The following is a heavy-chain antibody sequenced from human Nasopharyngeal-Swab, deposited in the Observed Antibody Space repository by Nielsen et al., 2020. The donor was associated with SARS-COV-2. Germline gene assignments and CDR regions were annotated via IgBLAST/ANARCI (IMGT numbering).Heavy chain of an antibody. Sequence: GESLKISCVTSGFTFSNYGVNWLRQAPGKGLEWIAYISGSSHIIYHAESVEDRFSISRDNAKSSLFLQMNSVRADDTAVYYCARDRGGPRAAAAFDYWGQGIPVTVSS. V-gene: IGHV3-48*04. CDR1: GFTFSNYG. D-gene: IGHD6-13*01. J-gene: IGHJ4*02. CDR2: ISGSSHII. CDR3: ARDRGGPRAAAAFDY.